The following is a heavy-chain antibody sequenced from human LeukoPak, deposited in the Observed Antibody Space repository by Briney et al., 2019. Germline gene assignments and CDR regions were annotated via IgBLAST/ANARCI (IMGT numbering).Heavy chain of an antibody. J-gene: IGHJ6*02. CDR2: IIPIFGTA. CDR1: GGTFSSYA. CDR3: ARVGVGAQNGMDV. D-gene: IGHD1-26*01. V-gene: IGHV1-69*13. Sequence: SVKVSCKASGGTFSSYAISWVRQAPGQGLEWMGGIIPIFGTANYAQKFQGRVTITADESTSTAYMELSSLRSKDTAVYYCARVGVGAQNGMDVWGQGTTVTVSS.